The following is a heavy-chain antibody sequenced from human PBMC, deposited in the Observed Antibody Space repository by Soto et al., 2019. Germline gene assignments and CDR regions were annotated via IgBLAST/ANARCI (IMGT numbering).Heavy chain of an antibody. CDR2: IIPILGIA. J-gene: IGHJ4*02. V-gene: IGHV1-69*02. D-gene: IGHD1-26*01. Sequence: QVQLVQSGAEVKKPGSSVKVSCKASGGTFSSYTISWVRQAPGQGLEWMGRIIPILGIANNAQKFQGRVTITADKSTSTAYMELSSLRSEDTAVYYCARARRLVGAVDYWGQGTLVTVSS. CDR1: GGTFSSYT. CDR3: ARARRLVGAVDY.